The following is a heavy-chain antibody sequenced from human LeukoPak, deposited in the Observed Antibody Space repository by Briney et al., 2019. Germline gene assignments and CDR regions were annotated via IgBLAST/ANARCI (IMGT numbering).Heavy chain of an antibody. CDR1: GASISSYY. J-gene: IGHJ4*02. D-gene: IGHD4-17*01. CDR3: ARSPDGDFDY. Sequence: SETLSLTCTVSGASISSYYWSWIRQPPGKGLEWIGYIYYSGSTNHNPSLKRRVTISVDTSKNQFSLKLSSVTAADTAVYYCARSPDGDFDYWGQGTLVTVSS. CDR2: IYYSGST. V-gene: IGHV4-59*01.